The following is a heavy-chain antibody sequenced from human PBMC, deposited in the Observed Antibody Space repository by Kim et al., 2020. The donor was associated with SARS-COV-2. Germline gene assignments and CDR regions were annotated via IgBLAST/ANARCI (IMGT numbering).Heavy chain of an antibody. V-gene: IGHV3-33*01. Sequence: NKYYADSVQGRFTISRDNSKNTLYLQMNSLRAEDTAVYYCARALLRSLDPWGQGTLVTVSS. J-gene: IGHJ5*02. CDR2: NK. CDR3: ARALLRSLDP. D-gene: IGHD3-10*01.